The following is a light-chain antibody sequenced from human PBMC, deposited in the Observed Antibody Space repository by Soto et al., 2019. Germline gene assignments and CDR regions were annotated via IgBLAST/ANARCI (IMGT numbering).Light chain of an antibody. CDR2: SDD. CDR3: AAWGDSLNTWV. V-gene: IGLV1-44*01. CDR1: SSNIGSNA. J-gene: IGLJ3*02. Sequence: QSVLTQPPSASGTPGQRVTISCSGSSSNIGSNAVSWYQHFPGTAPKVLIYSDDQRPSGVPDRFSGSKSGTSASLAISGLRAEDEADYFCAAWGDSLNTWVFGGGTKVT.